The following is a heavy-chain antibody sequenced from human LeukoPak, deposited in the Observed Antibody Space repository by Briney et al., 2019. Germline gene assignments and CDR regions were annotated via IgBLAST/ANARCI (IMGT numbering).Heavy chain of an antibody. J-gene: IGHJ5*02. CDR2: IYSSGST. D-gene: IGHD2-8*01. CDR1: GFPVCGKY. CDR3: AKNGDVLAWFDP. V-gene: IGHV3-66*01. Sequence: GGSLRLSRAASGFPVCGKYMSWVPQAPGKGLEGVSIIYSSGSTYYADSVKGRFTISRDNSKNTLYLQMNCLRAEDTAVYSCAKNGDVLAWFDPWGQGTLVTVSS.